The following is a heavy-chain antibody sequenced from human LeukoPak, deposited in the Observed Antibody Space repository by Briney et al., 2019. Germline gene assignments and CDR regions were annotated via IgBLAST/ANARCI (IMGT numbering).Heavy chain of an antibody. CDR2: IIRIFGTA. J-gene: IGHJ4*02. D-gene: IGHD3-10*01. V-gene: IGHV1-69*05. CDR3: ARDYGSVTDY. Sequence: SVKVSCKASGGTFSSYAISWVRQAPGQGLEWMGRIIRIFGTANYAQKFQGRVTITTDESTSTAYMELSSLRSEDTAVYYCARDYGSVTDYWGQGTLVTVSS. CDR1: GGTFSSYA.